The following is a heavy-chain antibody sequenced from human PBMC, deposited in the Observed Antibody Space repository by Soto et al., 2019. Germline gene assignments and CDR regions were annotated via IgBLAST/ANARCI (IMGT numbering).Heavy chain of an antibody. CDR2: ISGSGGST. Sequence: PGGSLRLSCAASGFTYSGYAMSWVRQAPGKGLEWVSAISGSGGSTYYADSVKGRFTISRDNSKNTLYLQMNSLRAEDTAVYYCAKDQRYSSGWYFDYWGQGTLVTVSS. J-gene: IGHJ4*02. D-gene: IGHD6-19*01. CDR1: GFTYSGYA. CDR3: AKDQRYSSGWYFDY. V-gene: IGHV3-23*01.